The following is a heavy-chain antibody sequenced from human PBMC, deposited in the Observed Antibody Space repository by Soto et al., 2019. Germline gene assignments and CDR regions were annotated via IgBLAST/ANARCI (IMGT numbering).Heavy chain of an antibody. J-gene: IGHJ5*02. CDR2: MNPNSGNT. V-gene: IGHV1-8*01. Sequence: ASVKVSCKASGYTFTSYDINWVRQATGQGLEWMGWMNPNSGNTVYAQKFQGRVTMTRNTSINTAYMELSSLRSEDTAVYYCATVPSYGSGSYYDNWFDPWGQGTLVTVSS. D-gene: IGHD3-10*01. CDR1: GYTFTSYD. CDR3: ATVPSYGSGSYYDNWFDP.